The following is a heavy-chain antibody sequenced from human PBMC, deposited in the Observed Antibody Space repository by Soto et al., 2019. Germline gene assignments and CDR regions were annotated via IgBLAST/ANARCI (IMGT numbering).Heavy chain of an antibody. CDR1: GYTFNMYG. V-gene: IGHV1-18*01. D-gene: IGHD4-17*01. J-gene: IGHJ4*02. Sequence: ASVKVSCKTYGYTFNMYGISWARQAPGQGLEWMGYVSTHDDDTNYAQKLQGRVTMTRDTSTSTAYMELRSLRFDDTAVYYCARDEPLYGDYVYYWGQGTLVTVSS. CDR3: ARDEPLYGDYVYY. CDR2: VSTHDDDT.